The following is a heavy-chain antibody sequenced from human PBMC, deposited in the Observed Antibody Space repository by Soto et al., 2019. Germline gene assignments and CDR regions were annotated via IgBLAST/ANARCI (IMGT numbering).Heavy chain of an antibody. CDR2: IYYSGST. CDR3: ARGRGSDFWSGYYTDNWFDP. D-gene: IGHD3-3*01. CDR1: GGSISSGDYY. J-gene: IGHJ5*02. V-gene: IGHV4-30-4*01. Sequence: SETLSLTCTVSGGSISSGDYYWSWIRQPPGKGLEWIGYIYYSGSTYYNPSLKSRVTISVDTSKNQFSLKLSSVTAADTAVYYCARGRGSDFWSGYYTDNWFDPWGQGTLVTVSS.